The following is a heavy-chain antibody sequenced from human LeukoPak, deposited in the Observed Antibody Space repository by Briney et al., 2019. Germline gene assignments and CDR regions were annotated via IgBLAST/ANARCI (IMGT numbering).Heavy chain of an antibody. Sequence: KSSETLSLTCAVYGDSFSGYYWSWIRQPPGKGLERIGEINHSGGTNYNPSLKSRVTISIDTSKNQLSLKLTSLTAADTAVYYCARSHYSSGWPFAFDIWGQGTMVTVSS. CDR3: ARSHYSSGWPFAFDI. CDR1: GDSFSGYY. J-gene: IGHJ3*02. V-gene: IGHV4-34*01. CDR2: INHSGGT. D-gene: IGHD6-19*01.